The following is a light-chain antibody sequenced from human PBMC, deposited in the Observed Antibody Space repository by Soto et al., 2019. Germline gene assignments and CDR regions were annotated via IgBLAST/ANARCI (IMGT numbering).Light chain of an antibody. CDR3: QEYKSYTWS. J-gene: IGKJ1*01. CDR1: HSISNW. V-gene: IGKV1-5*01. CDR2: DAS. Sequence: DIPMTQSPSTLSASVGDRVTITCRASHSISNWLAWYQQKPGKAPELLIYDASSLQSGVPSRFSGSGSGTEFTLTISSLQPGDFATYYCQEYKSYTWSFGQGTKVEIK.